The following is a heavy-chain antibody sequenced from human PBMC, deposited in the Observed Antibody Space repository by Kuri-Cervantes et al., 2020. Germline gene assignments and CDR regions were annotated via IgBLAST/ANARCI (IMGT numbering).Heavy chain of an antibody. CDR2: SSSNGGST. CDR3: ARELLPLVYYGMDV. D-gene: IGHD3-22*01. Sequence: GGSLRLPCAASGCTFSSYAMHWVRQAPGKGLEYVSASSSNGGSTYYANSVKGRFTISRDNSKNTLYLQMISLRAEDRAVYYCARELLPLVYYGMDVWGQGTTVTVSS. V-gene: IGHV3-64*01. J-gene: IGHJ6*02. CDR1: GCTFSSYA.